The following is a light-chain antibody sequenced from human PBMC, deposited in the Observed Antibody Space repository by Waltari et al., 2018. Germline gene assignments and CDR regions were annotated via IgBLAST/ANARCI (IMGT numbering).Light chain of an antibody. CDR3: GTWDSSLSGAV. CDR1: SSNIGNNY. V-gene: IGLV1-51*02. CDR2: ENT. Sequence: QSVLTQPPSVSAAPGQRVTISCSGGSSNIGNNYVSWYRQFPGTAPKLLIYENTERPAGFPGRCSGSKSGTSATLDITGLQAGDEADYYCGTWDSSLSGAVFGGGTHLTVL. J-gene: IGLJ7*01.